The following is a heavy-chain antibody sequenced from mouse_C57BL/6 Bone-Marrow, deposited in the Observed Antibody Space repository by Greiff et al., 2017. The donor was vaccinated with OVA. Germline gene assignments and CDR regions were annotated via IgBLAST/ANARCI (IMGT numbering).Heavy chain of an antibody. CDR1: GYTFTSYD. Sequence: VQLVESGPELVKPGASVKLSCKASGYTFTSYDINWVKQRPGQGLEWIGWIYPRDGSTKYNGKFKGKATSTVDTSSSTAYMELHSLTSEDSAVYFCARVTTVVAYYFDYWGQGTTLTVSS. CDR3: ARVTTVVAYYFDY. J-gene: IGHJ2*01. D-gene: IGHD1-1*01. V-gene: IGHV1-85*01. CDR2: IYPRDGST.